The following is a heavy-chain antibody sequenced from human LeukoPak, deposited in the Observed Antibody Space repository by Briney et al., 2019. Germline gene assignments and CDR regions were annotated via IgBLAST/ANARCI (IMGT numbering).Heavy chain of an antibody. V-gene: IGHV3-7*01. CDR3: ARDKYYDRYFDS. Sequence: GGSLRLSCAGSGFTSNNNWMSWVRQAPGKGLEWVANIKQDGSEKYYVDSVKGRFTISRDNAKNSLSLQMNSLRAEDTAVYYCARDKYYDRYFDSWGQGTLVTVSS. CDR2: IKQDGSEK. D-gene: IGHD3-22*01. CDR1: GFTSNNNW. J-gene: IGHJ4*02.